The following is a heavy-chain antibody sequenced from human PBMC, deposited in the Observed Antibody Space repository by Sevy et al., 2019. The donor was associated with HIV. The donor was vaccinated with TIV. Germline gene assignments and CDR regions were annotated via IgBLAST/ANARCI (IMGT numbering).Heavy chain of an antibody. D-gene: IGHD2-21*02. CDR3: VRVKARRMTVSGVTAFDY. V-gene: IGHV3-9*01. Sequence: GGSLRLSCAASGFKFDDYAMYWVRQVSGKGLEWVSGISWNSASRGYADSVKGRFTISRDNSRNSLYLQMSSVRAEDTALYYCVRVKARRMTVSGVTAFDYWGRGTQVTVSS. CDR2: ISWNSASR. CDR1: GFKFDDYA. J-gene: IGHJ4*02.